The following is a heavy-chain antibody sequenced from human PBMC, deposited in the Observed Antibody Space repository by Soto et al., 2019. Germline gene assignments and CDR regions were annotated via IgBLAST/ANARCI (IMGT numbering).Heavy chain of an antibody. Sequence: QVQLQESGPGLVKPSQTLSLTCSVSGGSISSGDYYWSWIRQPPGKGLEWIGYIYYSGSTYYNPSVNVRVPISVDTSKNQFALKRSSVTAAGTAVYYGAGGSWYFDYWGQGTLVTVSS. J-gene: IGHJ4*02. CDR2: IYYSGST. V-gene: IGHV4-30-4*01. CDR1: GGSISSGDYY. CDR3: AGGSWYFDY.